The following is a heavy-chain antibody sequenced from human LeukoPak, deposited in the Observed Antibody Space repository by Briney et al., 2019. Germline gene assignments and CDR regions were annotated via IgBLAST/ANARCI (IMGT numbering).Heavy chain of an antibody. J-gene: IGHJ4*02. CDR3: SKEGYGLGSYYNDF. Sequence: GGSLRLSCAASGFTFSNYAMTWVRQAPGKGLEWVSAITGSGGGTYYPDSVKGRFTISRDNAKNTLYLQMNSLRPEDTAVYYCSKEGYGLGSYYNDFWGQGTLVTVSS. CDR1: GFTFSNYA. V-gene: IGHV3-23*01. D-gene: IGHD3-10*01. CDR2: ITGSGGGT.